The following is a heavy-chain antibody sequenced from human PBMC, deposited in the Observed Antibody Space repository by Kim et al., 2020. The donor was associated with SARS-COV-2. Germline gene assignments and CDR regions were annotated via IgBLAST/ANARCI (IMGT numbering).Heavy chain of an antibody. CDR2: INPNSGGT. V-gene: IGHV1-2*04. CDR3: ARGGYYYDSSGYYYYYYGMDV. CDR1: GYTFTGYY. Sequence: ASVKVSCKASGYTFTGYYMHWVRQAPGQGLEWMGWINPNSGGTNYAQKFQGWVTMTRDTSISTAYMELSRLRSDDTAVYYCARGGYYYDSSGYYYYYYGMDVWGQGPTVTVSS. D-gene: IGHD3-22*01. J-gene: IGHJ6*02.